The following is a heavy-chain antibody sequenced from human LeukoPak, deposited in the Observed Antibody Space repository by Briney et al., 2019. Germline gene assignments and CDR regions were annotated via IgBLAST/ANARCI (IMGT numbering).Heavy chain of an antibody. CDR1: GFTFSSYA. D-gene: IGHD5-24*01. J-gene: IGHJ6*02. V-gene: IGHV3-23*01. Sequence: GGSLRLSCAASGFTFSSYAMSWVRQAPGKGLEWVSAISGSGGSTYYADSVKGRFTISRDNSKNTLYLQMNSLRAEDTAVYYCAKDQRWLQLRTHYYGMDVWGQGTTVTVSS. CDR2: ISGSGGST. CDR3: AKDQRWLQLRTHYYGMDV.